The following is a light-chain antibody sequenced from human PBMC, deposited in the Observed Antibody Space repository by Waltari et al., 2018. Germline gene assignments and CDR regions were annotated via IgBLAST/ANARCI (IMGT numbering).Light chain of an antibody. CDR2: QNV. CDR1: SSNIGSDF. CDR3: AAWDYNLNGVV. Sequence: QSLLTQPPSASGTPGERVILSCSGSSSNIGSDFVYWYHQVPGTAPQPLIYQNVEGPSGVPDRFSGSKSGTSASLAISGLRPQDEGDYYGAAWDYNLNGVVFGGGTRLTVL. V-gene: IGLV1-47*01. J-gene: IGLJ2*01.